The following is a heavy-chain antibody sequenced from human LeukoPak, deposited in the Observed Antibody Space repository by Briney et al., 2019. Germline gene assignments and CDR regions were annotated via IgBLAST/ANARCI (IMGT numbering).Heavy chain of an antibody. CDR2: IYYSGST. J-gene: IGHJ5*02. D-gene: IGHD4-17*01. V-gene: IGHV4-30-4*08. CDR3: ARQHDYGDYWFDP. Sequence: SETLSLTCTVSGGSISSGDYYWSWIRQPPGKGLEWIGYIYYSGSTYYNPSLKGRVTISVDTSKNQFSLKLSSVTAADTAVYYCARQHDYGDYWFDPWGQGTLVTVSS. CDR1: GGSISSGDYY.